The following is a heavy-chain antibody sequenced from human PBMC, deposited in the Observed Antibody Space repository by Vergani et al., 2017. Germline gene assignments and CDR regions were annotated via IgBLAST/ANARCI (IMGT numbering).Heavy chain of an antibody. V-gene: IGHV3-23*01. Sequence: EVQLLESGGDLVQPGGSLRLSCAASGFTFIMHAMSWVRQAPGKGLEWVSTLSASDRRTHYADSVKGRFTISRDNSKNTLHLQMNSLRADDTAVYYCAKDHGEYSSSLPLAYWGQGTLVTVSS. CDR1: GFTFIMHA. CDR2: LSASDRRT. J-gene: IGHJ4*02. D-gene: IGHD6-6*01. CDR3: AKDHGEYSSSLPLAY.